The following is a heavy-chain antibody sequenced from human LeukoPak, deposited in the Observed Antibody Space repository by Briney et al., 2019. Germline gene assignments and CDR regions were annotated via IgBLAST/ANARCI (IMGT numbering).Heavy chain of an antibody. V-gene: IGHV3-21*01. CDR3: ARDRRGYSYGYEY. CDR2: ISSTSSYI. CDR1: EFTFSSYS. D-gene: IGHD5-18*01. Sequence: PGGSLRLSCAASEFTFSSYSMNWVRRAPGQGLEWVSSISSTSSYIDYADSVKGRFTISRDNSKNSLYLRMNGLRAEDTAVYYCARDRRGYSYGYEYWGQGTLVTVSS. J-gene: IGHJ4*02.